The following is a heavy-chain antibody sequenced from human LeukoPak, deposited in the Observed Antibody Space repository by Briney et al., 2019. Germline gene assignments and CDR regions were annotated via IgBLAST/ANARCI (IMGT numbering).Heavy chain of an antibody. Sequence: SETLSLTCTVSGGSISSYYWSWIRQPPGKGLEWIGYIYYSGSTNYNPSLKSRVTISVDTSKSQFSLKLSSVTAADTAVYYCARDGAAAGTLGLDYWGQGTLVTVSS. CDR2: IYYSGST. V-gene: IGHV4-59*01. D-gene: IGHD6-13*01. CDR3: ARDGAAAGTLGLDY. J-gene: IGHJ4*02. CDR1: GGSISSYY.